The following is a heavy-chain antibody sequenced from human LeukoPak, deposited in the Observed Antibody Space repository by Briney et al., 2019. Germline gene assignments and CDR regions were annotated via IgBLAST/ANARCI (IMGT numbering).Heavy chain of an antibody. V-gene: IGHV3-64*01. D-gene: IGHD3-10*01. Sequence: GGSLRLSCAASGFTFNNYAMHWVRQAPGKGLECVSAISSNGGSTYYANSVKGRFTISRDNSKNTLYLQVGSLRVEDMAVYYCARDLMVRGVTLGYYYGLDVWGQGTTVTVSS. J-gene: IGHJ6*02. CDR3: ARDLMVRGVTLGYYYGLDV. CDR1: GFTFNNYA. CDR2: ISSNGGST.